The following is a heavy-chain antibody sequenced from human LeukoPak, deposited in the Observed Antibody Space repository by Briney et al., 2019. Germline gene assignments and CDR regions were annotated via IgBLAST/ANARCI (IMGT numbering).Heavy chain of an antibody. CDR2: VSTRAGTT. D-gene: IGHD3-10*01. CDR3: AKDSGEEELWFGGPMDFDF. J-gene: IGHJ4*02. V-gene: IGHV3-23*01. CDR1: GFTFRSYA. Sequence: PGGSLRLSCAAPGFTFRSYAVSWVRQAPGKGPEWVSTVSTRAGTTYYADSVKGRFTISRDNSKNTLYLQMNSLRAEDTAVYYCAKDSGEEELWFGGPMDFDFWGPGTLVTVSS.